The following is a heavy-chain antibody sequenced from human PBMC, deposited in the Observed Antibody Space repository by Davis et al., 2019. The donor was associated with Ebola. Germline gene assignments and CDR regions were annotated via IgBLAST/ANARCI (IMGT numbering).Heavy chain of an antibody. CDR1: GFTSTAYY. Sequence: AGSLSLSCAVSGFTSTAYYLSWIRQAPGKGLEWISYTSSSGRTIYYADSVQGRFTISRDNAKNSLYLQMNNLRAEDTAVYYCARDKLGLNGMDVWGKGTTVTVSS. D-gene: IGHD3-16*01. CDR2: TSSSGRTI. J-gene: IGHJ6*04. CDR3: ARDKLGLNGMDV. V-gene: IGHV3-11*01.